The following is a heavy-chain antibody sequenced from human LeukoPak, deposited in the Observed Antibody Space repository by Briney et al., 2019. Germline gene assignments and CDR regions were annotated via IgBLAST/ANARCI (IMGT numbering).Heavy chain of an antibody. CDR2: INAGNGNT. CDR1: GYTFTSYA. Sequence: ASVKVSCKASGYTFTSYAMHWVRQAPGQRLEWMGWINAGNGNTKYSQKFQGRVTITRDTSASTACMELSSLRSEDTAVYYCASGSSSWYYYYGMDVWGQGTTVTVSS. J-gene: IGHJ6*02. V-gene: IGHV1-3*01. D-gene: IGHD6-13*01. CDR3: ASGSSSWYYYYGMDV.